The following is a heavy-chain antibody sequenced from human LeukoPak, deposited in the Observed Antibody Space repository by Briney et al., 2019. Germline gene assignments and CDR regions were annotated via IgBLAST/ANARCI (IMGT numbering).Heavy chain of an antibody. CDR3: ARDRHLDYEGFDY. V-gene: IGHV4-61*02. J-gene: IGHJ4*02. D-gene: IGHD4-17*01. CDR1: GCSISSGSNY. CDR2: IYTSGST. Sequence: SETLSLTCTVSGCSISSGSNYWSRIRQPAGKGLEWIGRIYTSGSTNYNPSLKSRVTISVDTSKNQFSLKLSSVTVADTAVYYCARDRHLDYEGFDYWGQGTLVTVSS.